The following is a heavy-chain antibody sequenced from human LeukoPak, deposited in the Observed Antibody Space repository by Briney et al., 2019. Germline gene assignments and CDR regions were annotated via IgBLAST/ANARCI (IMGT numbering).Heavy chain of an antibody. Sequence: ASVKVSCKASGFMFSNYGIIWVRQAPGQGFEWLGWISGSNGXTXXXXRFQGRFTMTPDTSTNTAYMELRSLRSDDTAVYYCARRSXDXAFDIWGQGTMVTVSS. V-gene: IGHV1-18*04. CDR2: ISGSNGXT. CDR3: ARRSXDXAFDI. J-gene: IGHJ3*02. CDR1: GFMFSNYG.